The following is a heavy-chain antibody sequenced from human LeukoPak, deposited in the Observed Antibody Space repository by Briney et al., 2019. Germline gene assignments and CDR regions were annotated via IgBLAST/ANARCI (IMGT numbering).Heavy chain of an antibody. CDR1: GGSISSNNW. V-gene: IGHV4-4*02. CDR3: ARGKYYYDSSGYHRSGSVFDY. Sequence: PSETLSLTCGVSGGSISSNNWWSWVRQPPGKGLEWIGEISHIGTTNYNPSLKSRVTISVDKSKNHFSLKLSSVTAADTAVYYCARGKYYYDSSGYHRSGSVFDYWGQGTLVTVSS. CDR2: ISHIGTT. J-gene: IGHJ4*02. D-gene: IGHD3-22*01.